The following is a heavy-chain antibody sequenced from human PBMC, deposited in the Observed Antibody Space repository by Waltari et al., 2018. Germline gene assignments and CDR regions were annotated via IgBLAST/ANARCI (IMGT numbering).Heavy chain of an antibody. CDR3: ARVAVAEYNWFDP. CDR1: GFTFSSYW. Sequence: EVQLVESGGGLVQPGGSLRLSCAASGFTFSSYWMSWVRQAPGKGLEWVANIKQDGSEKDYGDSVKGRFTISRDNAKNSLYLQMNSLRAEDTAVYYCARVAVAEYNWFDPWGQGTLVTVSS. D-gene: IGHD6-13*01. J-gene: IGHJ5*02. CDR2: IKQDGSEK. V-gene: IGHV3-7*01.